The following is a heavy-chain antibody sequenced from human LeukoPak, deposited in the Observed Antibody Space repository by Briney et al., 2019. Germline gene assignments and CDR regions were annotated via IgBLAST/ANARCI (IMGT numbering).Heavy chain of an antibody. CDR1: GGTFSSYA. CDR2: IIPILGIA. J-gene: IGHJ4*02. D-gene: IGHD6-19*01. Sequence: EASVKVSCKASGGTFSSYAISWVRQAPGQGLEWMGRIIPILGIANYAQKFQGRVTITADKSTSTAYMELSSLRSEDTAVYYCARDVIAVAGTYYFDYWGQGTLVTASS. V-gene: IGHV1-69*04. CDR3: ARDVIAVAGTYYFDY.